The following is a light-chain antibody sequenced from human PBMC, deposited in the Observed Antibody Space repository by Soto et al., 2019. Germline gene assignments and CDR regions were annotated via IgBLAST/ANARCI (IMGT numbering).Light chain of an antibody. Sequence: QSVLTQPPSVSAAPGQKVTISCSGSSSNIGNNYVSWYQQLPGTAPKLLIFDNNKRPSGIPDRFSGSKSGTSATLGITGFQTGDEADYYCGTWDSSLSAVVFGTGTKVTVL. CDR2: DNN. V-gene: IGLV1-51*01. CDR1: SSNIGNNY. CDR3: GTWDSSLSAVV. J-gene: IGLJ1*01.